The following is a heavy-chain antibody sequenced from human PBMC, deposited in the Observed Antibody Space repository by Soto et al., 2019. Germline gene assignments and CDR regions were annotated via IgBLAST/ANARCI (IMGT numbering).Heavy chain of an antibody. CDR3: TRGLVGTGCVP. D-gene: IGHD2-21*02. CDR2: INAGNGNT. CDR1: GYTFTSYA. Sequence: QVQLVQSGAEEKKPGASVKVSCKASGYTFTSYAMHWVRQAPGQRLEWMGWINAGNGNTKYSQKLQGSVTITKDTSASTAYMDMSSLRSEDTAVYYCTRGLVGTGCVPWGKETLVTVFS. J-gene: IGHJ5*02. V-gene: IGHV1-3*05.